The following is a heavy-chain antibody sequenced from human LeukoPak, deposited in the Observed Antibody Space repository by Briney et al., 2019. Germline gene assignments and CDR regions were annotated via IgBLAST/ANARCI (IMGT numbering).Heavy chain of an antibody. CDR2: INHSGST. D-gene: IGHD3-3*01. J-gene: IGHJ3*02. V-gene: IGHV4-34*01. Sequence: SETLSLTCAVYGGSFSGYYWSWIRQPPGKGLEWIEEINHSGSTNYNPSLKSRVTISVDTSKNQFSLKLSSVTAADTAVYYCARDFGVVTGDAFDIWGQGTMVTVSS. CDR1: GGSFSGYY. CDR3: ARDFGVVTGDAFDI.